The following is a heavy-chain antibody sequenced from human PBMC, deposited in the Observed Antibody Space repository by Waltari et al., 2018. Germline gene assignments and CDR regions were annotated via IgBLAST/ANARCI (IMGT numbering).Heavy chain of an antibody. V-gene: IGHV4-59*11. CDR3: ARDRRGDYGDYGFDY. Sequence: QVQLQESGPGLVKPSETLSLTCTVSGGSISSHYWSWIRQPPGKGLEWIGYIDYSGITNSNPSLKSRVTISVDTSKNQFSLKLSSVTAADTAVYYCARDRRGDYGDYGFDYWGQGTLVTVSS. D-gene: IGHD4-17*01. J-gene: IGHJ4*02. CDR1: GGSISSHY. CDR2: IDYSGIT.